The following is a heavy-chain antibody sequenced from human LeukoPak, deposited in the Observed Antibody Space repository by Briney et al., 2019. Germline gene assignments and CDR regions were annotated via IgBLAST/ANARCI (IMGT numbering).Heavy chain of an antibody. D-gene: IGHD6-13*01. CDR2: ISGYNGNT. Sequence: ASVKISCKASGYTFTSYGISWVRQAPGQGLEWMGWISGYNGNTNYAPKFQGRVTMTTDTSTSTAYMDLRSLRSDDTAVYYCAHSRYYLSGGYYYMDVWGKGTTVTVSS. J-gene: IGHJ6*03. CDR1: GYTFTSYG. V-gene: IGHV1-18*01. CDR3: AHSRYYLSGGYYYMDV.